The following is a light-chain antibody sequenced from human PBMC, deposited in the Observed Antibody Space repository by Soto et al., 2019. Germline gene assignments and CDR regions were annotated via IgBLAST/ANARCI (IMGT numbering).Light chain of an antibody. CDR1: NIGSKN. J-gene: IGLJ1*01. Sequence: SYELTQPLSVSVALGQTARITCGGNNIGSKNVHWYQQKPGQAPVLVIYRDSNRPSGIPERFSGSNSGNTATLTISRAQAGDEADSYCQVWDSSTANVFGTGTKVTVL. V-gene: IGLV3-9*01. CDR3: QVWDSSTANV. CDR2: RDS.